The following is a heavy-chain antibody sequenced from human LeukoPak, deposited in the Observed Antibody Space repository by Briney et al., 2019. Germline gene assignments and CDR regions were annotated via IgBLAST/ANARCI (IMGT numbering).Heavy chain of an antibody. CDR2: ISYDGSNK. J-gene: IGHJ4*02. CDR3: ARGYSSSWYEYYFDY. CDR1: GFTFSSYA. V-gene: IGHV3-30-3*01. D-gene: IGHD6-13*01. Sequence: GRSLRLSCAASGFTFSSYAMHWVRQAPGKGLEWVAVISYDGSNKYYADSVKGRFTISRDNSKNTLYLQMNSLRAEDTAVYYCARGYSSSWYEYYFDYWGQGTLVTVSS.